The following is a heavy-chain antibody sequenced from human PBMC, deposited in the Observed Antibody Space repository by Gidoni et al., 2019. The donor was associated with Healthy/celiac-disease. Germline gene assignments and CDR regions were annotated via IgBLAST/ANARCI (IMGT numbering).Heavy chain of an antibody. Sequence: APGKGLEWVSAISGSCGSTYYADSVKGRFTISRDNSKNTLYLQMNSLRAEDTAVYYCAKEQYSSSCLDYWGQGTLVTVSS. V-gene: IGHV3-23*01. CDR3: AKEQYSSSCLDY. D-gene: IGHD6-13*01. CDR2: ISGSCGST. J-gene: IGHJ4*02.